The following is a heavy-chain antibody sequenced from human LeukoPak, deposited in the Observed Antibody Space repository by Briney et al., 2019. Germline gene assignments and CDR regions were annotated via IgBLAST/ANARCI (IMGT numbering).Heavy chain of an antibody. CDR2: IKEDGSEK. CDR1: GFTFSDYY. Sequence: PGGSLRLSCAASGFTFSDYYMSWIRQAPGKGPEWVANIKEDGSEKYYVDAVKGRFTVSRDNAKNSLYLQMNSLRAEDTAVYYCARRIMTYMDVWGKGTTVTVSS. J-gene: IGHJ6*03. CDR3: ARRIMTYMDV. D-gene: IGHD3-16*01. V-gene: IGHV3-7*01.